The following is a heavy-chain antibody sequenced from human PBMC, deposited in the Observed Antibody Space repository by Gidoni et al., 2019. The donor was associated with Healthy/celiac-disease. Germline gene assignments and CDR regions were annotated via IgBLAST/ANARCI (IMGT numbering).Heavy chain of an antibody. V-gene: IGHV3-21*01. D-gene: IGHD3-22*01. J-gene: IGHJ3*02. CDR3: ARVVVKGAFDI. CDR2: ISSSSSYI. Sequence: EVQLVESGGGLVKPGGSLRLYCAASGFTFSSYSMNWVRQAPGKGLEWVSSISSSSSYIYYADSVKGRFTISRDNAKNSLYLQMNSLRAEDTAVYYCARVVVKGAFDIWGQGTMVTVSS. CDR1: GFTFSSYS.